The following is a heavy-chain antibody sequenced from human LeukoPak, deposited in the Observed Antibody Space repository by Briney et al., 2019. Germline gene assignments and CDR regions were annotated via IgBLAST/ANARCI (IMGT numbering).Heavy chain of an antibody. CDR3: ARGYSSVFDY. CDR2: ISSSGSII. CDR1: GGSISSGDYY. D-gene: IGHD6-25*01. J-gene: IGHJ4*02. V-gene: IGHV3-11*04. Sequence: LSLTCTVSGGSISSGDYYWSWVRQAPGKGLEWVSYISSSGSIIYYADSVKGRFTISRDNAKNSLYLQMNSLRAEDTAVYYCARGYSSVFDYWGQGTLVTVSS.